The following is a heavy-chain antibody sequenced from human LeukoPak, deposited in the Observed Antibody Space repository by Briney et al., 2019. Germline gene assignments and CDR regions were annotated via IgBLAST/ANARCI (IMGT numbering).Heavy chain of an antibody. D-gene: IGHD2/OR15-2a*01. CDR3: ARVPPHRLSKNYFDY. V-gene: IGHV3-11*01. J-gene: IGHJ4*02. CDR1: GFIFSDYY. Sequence: PGGSLRLSCTASGFIFSDYYMSWIRQAPGKGLEWVSYITNSGSTIYYADSVKSRFTISRDNAKTSLYLQMSSLRGEDTAVYYCARVPPHRLSKNYFDYWGQGALVTVSS. CDR2: ITNSGSTI.